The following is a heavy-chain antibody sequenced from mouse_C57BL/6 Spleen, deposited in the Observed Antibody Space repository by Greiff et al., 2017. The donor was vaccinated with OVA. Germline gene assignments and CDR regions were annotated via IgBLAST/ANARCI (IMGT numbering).Heavy chain of an antibody. Sequence: VLLLQSGPELVKPGASVKISCKASGYTFTDYYMNWVKQSHGKSLEWIGDINPNNGGTNYNQKFKGKATLTVDKSSSTAYMELRSLTSEDSAVYYCARGGGVADWGQRTLVTVAA. CDR2: INPNNGGT. J-gene: IGHJ3*01. CDR3: ARGGGVAD. V-gene: IGHV1-26*01. CDR1: GYTFTDYY.